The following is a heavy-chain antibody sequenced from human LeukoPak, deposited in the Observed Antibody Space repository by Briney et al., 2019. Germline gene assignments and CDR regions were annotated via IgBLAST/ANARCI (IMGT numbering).Heavy chain of an antibody. Sequence: PSETLSLTCAVYGGSFSGYYCSWIRQPPGKGLEWIGEINHSGSTNYNPSLKSRVTISVDTFKNQFSLKLSSVTAADTAVYYCARGGVIAARPGGYYFDYWGQGTLVTVSS. D-gene: IGHD6-6*01. J-gene: IGHJ4*02. V-gene: IGHV4-34*01. CDR1: GGSFSGYY. CDR2: INHSGST. CDR3: ARGGVIAARPGGYYFDY.